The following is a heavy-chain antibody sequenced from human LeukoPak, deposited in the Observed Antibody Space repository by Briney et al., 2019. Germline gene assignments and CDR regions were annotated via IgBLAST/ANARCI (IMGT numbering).Heavy chain of an antibody. D-gene: IGHD6-13*01. J-gene: IGHJ4*02. CDR3: TREAATGIDY. Sequence: PGGSLRLSCAASGFTFSNYAMSWVRQAPGKGLEWVSGISGSGDYTYYADSLKGRFTISRDNSKNSLYLQMNSLRAEDTAVYFCTREAATGIDYWGQGTLVTVSS. V-gene: IGHV3-23*01. CDR2: ISGSGDYT. CDR1: GFTFSNYA.